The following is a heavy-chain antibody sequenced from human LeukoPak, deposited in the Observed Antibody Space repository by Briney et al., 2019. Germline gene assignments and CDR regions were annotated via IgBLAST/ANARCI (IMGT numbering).Heavy chain of an antibody. CDR2: TRNKANSYAT. D-gene: IGHD3-22*01. Sequence: PGGSLRLSCAASGFTFSDHYMDWVRQAPGKGLEWVGRTRNKANSYATEYAASVKGRFTISRDDSKNSLYLQMNSLKTEDTAVYYCVRGGRSYYDGSNLDLWGRGALVTVSS. V-gene: IGHV3-72*01. J-gene: IGHJ2*01. CDR1: GFTFSDHY. CDR3: VRGGRSYYDGSNLDL.